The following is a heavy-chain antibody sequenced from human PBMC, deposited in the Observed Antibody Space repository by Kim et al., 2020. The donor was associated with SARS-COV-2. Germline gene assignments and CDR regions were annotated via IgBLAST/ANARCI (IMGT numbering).Heavy chain of an antibody. CDR3: TTVSMR. D-gene: IGHD2-2*01. Sequence: GGSLRLSCAVSGIPFSNAWMNWVRQTPGKGLEWIGRIKSKTDGGTADYAAPVKGRFTISRDDSKNTLYLLMNSLKTEDSAVYYCTTVSMRWGQGTLVTVSS. J-gene: IGHJ4*02. CDR2: IKSKTDGGTA. V-gene: IGHV3-15*01. CDR1: GIPFSNAW.